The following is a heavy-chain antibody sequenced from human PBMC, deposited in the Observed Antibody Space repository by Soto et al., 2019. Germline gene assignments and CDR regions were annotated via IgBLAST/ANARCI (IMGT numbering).Heavy chain of an antibody. CDR2: IGAGSGNT. CDR1: GYTFTSYG. Sequence: GASVKVSCKASGYTFTSYGISWVRQAPGQRLEWMGWIGAGSGNTNYAQNFQERVTITRDMSTSTAYMELSSLRSEDTAVYYCAAPNNYHSWSGYRLDHYGMDVWGQGTTVTGSS. J-gene: IGHJ6*02. CDR3: AAPNNYHSWSGYRLDHYGMDV. D-gene: IGHD3-3*01. V-gene: IGHV1-58*02.